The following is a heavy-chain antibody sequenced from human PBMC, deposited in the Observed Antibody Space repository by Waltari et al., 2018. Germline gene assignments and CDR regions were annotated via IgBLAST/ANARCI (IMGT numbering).Heavy chain of an antibody. CDR1: SGIFMSGDFH. V-gene: IGHV4-30-4*08. Sequence: QVHLQESGPGLVEPSQTLSLTCNVSSGIFMSGDFHWTWIRQPPGRGMEWVGYIFCSGATYINLSPQSRATISLGSSGKSFSLRLRSVTAADTAIYYCARDVGYSEFLYYMDVWGEGTMVTVSS. D-gene: IGHD5-12*01. CDR2: IFCSGAT. CDR3: ARDVGYSEFLYYMDV. J-gene: IGHJ6*03.